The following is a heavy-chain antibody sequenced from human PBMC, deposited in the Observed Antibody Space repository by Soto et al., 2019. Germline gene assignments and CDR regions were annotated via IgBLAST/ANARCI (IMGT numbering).Heavy chain of an antibody. CDR2: IYYSGST. J-gene: IGHJ6*02. CDR1: GGSISSGGYY. CDR3: ARGGYCSGGSCYSDHYYYGMDV. V-gene: IGHV4-31*03. D-gene: IGHD2-15*01. Sequence: QVQLQESGPGLVKPSQTLSLTCTVSGGSISSGGYYWSWIRQHPGKGLEWIGYIYYSGSTYYNPSLRSRVTIPVDTSKNQFSLKLSSVTAADTAVYYCARGGYCSGGSCYSDHYYYGMDVWGQGTTVTVSS.